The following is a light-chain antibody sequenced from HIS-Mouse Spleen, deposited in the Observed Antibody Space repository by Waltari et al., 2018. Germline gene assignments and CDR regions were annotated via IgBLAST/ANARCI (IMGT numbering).Light chain of an antibody. V-gene: IGLV2-23*01. Sequence: QSALTQPASVSGSPGQSITISCTGTSSDVGSYNLVSSYQQHPGKAPKPRIYEGSKRPSGVSNRFSGSKSGNTASLTISGLQAEDEADYYCCSYAGSSTVVFGGGTKLTVL. CDR3: CSYAGSSTVV. CDR2: EGS. CDR1: SSDVGSYNL. J-gene: IGLJ2*01.